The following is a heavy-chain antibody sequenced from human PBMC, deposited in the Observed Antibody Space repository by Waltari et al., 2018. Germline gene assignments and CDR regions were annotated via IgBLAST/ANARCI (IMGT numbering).Heavy chain of an antibody. J-gene: IGHJ3*02. CDR3: ARGWYSSSARGAFDI. CDR1: GFTFSTYS. V-gene: IGHV3-48*04. Sequence: EVQLVESGGGLVQPGGSLRLSCAASGFTFSTYSMNWVRQAPGKGLEWVSDFSVSSSTRYYADSVKGRCTISRDNAKNSLYLQMNSLRAEDTAVYYCARGWYSSSARGAFDIWGQGTMVTVSS. D-gene: IGHD6-6*01. CDR2: FSVSSSTR.